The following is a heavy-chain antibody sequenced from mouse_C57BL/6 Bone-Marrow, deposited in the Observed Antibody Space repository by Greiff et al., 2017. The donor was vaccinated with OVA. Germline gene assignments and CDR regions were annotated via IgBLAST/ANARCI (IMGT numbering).Heavy chain of an antibody. D-gene: IGHD1-1*01. CDR3: ARGLYYYGSSYGAMDY. CDR1: GFTFSDYG. J-gene: IGHJ4*01. Sequence: VKLEESGGGLVKPGGSLKLSCAASGFTFSDYGMHWVRQAPEKGLEWVAYISSGSSTIYYADTVKGRFTISRDNAKNTLFLQMTSLRSEDTAMYYCARGLYYYGSSYGAMDYWGQGTSVTVSS. V-gene: IGHV5-17*01. CDR2: ISSGSSTI.